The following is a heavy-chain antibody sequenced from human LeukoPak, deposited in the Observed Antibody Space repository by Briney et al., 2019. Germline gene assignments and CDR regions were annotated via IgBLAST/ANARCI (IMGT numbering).Heavy chain of an antibody. CDR3: ARDLYYYDSSGYPGDY. Sequence: GGSLRLSCVGSGSTFNGHWLTWVRQAPGKGLEWVANIKQDGSEKYYVDSVKGRFTISRDNAKNSLYLQMNSLRAEDTAVYYCARDLYYYDSSGYPGDYWGQGTLVTVSS. V-gene: IGHV3-7*01. CDR1: GSTFNGHW. D-gene: IGHD3-22*01. CDR2: IKQDGSEK. J-gene: IGHJ4*02.